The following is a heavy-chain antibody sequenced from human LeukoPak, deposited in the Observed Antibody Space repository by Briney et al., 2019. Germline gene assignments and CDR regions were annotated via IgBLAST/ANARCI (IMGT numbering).Heavy chain of an antibody. V-gene: IGHV3-7*01. CDR2: IKQDGSAI. CDR3: ARCGVGVAAAAANC. J-gene: IGHJ4*02. CDR1: GFTLSSYW. D-gene: IGHD6-13*01. Sequence: GGSLRLPCAASGFTLSSYWMSWVRQAPGKGLEWVANIKQDGSAIYYADSVKGRFTISRDNAKNSLYLQMNSLRAEDTAVYYCARCGVGVAAAAANCWGQGTLLTVSS.